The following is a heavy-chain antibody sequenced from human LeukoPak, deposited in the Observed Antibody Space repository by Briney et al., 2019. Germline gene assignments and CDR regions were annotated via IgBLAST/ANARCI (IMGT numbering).Heavy chain of an antibody. J-gene: IGHJ5*01. V-gene: IGHV3-11*01. Sequence: GGSLRLSCAASVFKFRDDYMSWIRQPPGKGLEWIAYFSRSSCNIWSAASVRGRFSISRHNAKHSLFVKMHRLRLEDTAVYYCVRDVGGDYVPQRFETWGHGTLVIVSS. CDR1: VFKFRDDY. CDR2: FSRSSCNI. CDR3: VRDVGGDYVPQRFET. D-gene: IGHD3-10*02.